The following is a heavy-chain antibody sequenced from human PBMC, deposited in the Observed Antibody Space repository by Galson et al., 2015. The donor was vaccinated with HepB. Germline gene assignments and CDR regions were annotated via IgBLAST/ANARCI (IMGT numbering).Heavy chain of an antibody. CDR1: GYTLTELS. J-gene: IGHJ6*03. CDR2: FDPEDGET. D-gene: IGHD1-26*01. CDR3: ATGALVGATNYYYYYMDV. Sequence: SVKVSCKVSGYTLTELSMHWVRQAPGKGLEWMGGFDPEDGETIYAQKFQGRVTMTEDTSTDTAYMELSSLRSEDTAVYYCATGALVGATNYYYYYMDVWGKGTTVTVSS. V-gene: IGHV1-24*01.